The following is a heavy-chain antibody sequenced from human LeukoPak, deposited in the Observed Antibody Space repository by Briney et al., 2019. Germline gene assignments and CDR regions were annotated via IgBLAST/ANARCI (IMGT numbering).Heavy chain of an antibody. V-gene: IGHV3-9*01. CDR2: ISWNSGSI. Sequence: GGSLRLSCAASGFTFDDYAMHWVRQAPGKGLEWVSGISWNSGSIGYADSVKGRFTISRDNAKNSLYLQMNSLRAEDTALYYCAKAEINSLHYYGSGSYYVGAFDIWGQGTMVTVSS. CDR1: GFTFDDYA. J-gene: IGHJ3*02. CDR3: AKAEINSLHYYGSGSYYVGAFDI. D-gene: IGHD3-10*01.